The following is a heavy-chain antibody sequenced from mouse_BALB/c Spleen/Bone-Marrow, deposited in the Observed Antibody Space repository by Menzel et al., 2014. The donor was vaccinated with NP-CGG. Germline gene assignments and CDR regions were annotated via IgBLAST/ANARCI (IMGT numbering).Heavy chain of an antibody. J-gene: IGHJ3*01. Sequence: VQLQQSGTVLARPGASVKMSCTASGYSVTNYWMHWIKQRPGQGLEWVGAVYPGNSDARYNQKFKGKAKLTAVTSASIGYMELRSLKNEDSAVYYSSRHNSAFAYWGQGTLVTVSA. CDR3: SRHNSAFAY. CDR1: GYSVTNYW. CDR2: VYPGNSDA. V-gene: IGHV1-5*01. D-gene: IGHD6-1*01.